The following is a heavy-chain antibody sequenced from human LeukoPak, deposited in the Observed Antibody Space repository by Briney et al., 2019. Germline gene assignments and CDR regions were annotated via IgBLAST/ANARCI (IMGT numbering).Heavy chain of an antibody. V-gene: IGHV1-2*02. CDR2: INPNSGGT. Sequence: ASVKVSCKASGYTLTGYYMHWVRQAPGQGLEWMGWINPNSGGTNYAQKFQGRVTMTRDTSISTAYMELSRLRSDDTVVYYCARVFIAVAGYGMDVWGQGTTVTVSS. CDR3: ARVFIAVAGYGMDV. CDR1: GYTLTGYY. J-gene: IGHJ6*02. D-gene: IGHD6-19*01.